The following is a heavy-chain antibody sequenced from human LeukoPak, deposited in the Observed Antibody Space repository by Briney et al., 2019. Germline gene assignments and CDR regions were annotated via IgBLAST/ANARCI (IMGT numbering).Heavy chain of an antibody. CDR1: GLPLSNYG. J-gene: IGHJ4*02. V-gene: IGHV3-21*01. CDR2: ISSSSSYI. Sequence: GGSLRLSCAASGLPLSNYGMHWVRQAPGKGLEWVSSISSSSSYIYYADSVKGRFTISRDNAKNSLYLQMNSLRAEDTAVYYCARDLGDFWSGYYTEADYWGQGTLVTVSS. D-gene: IGHD3-3*01. CDR3: ARDLGDFWSGYYTEADY.